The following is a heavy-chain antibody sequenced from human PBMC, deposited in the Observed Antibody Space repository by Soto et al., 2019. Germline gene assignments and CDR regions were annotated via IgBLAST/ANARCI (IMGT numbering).Heavy chain of an antibody. CDR2: ISGSGGST. CDR1: GFTFSSYA. J-gene: IGHJ4*02. D-gene: IGHD4-17*01. CDR3: ANLDYGGNGPKHY. V-gene: IGHV3-23*01. Sequence: EVQLLESGGGLVQPGGSLRLSCAASGFTFSSYAMSWVRQAPGKGLEWVSAISGSGGSTYYADSVKGRFTISRDNSKNTLYLQMNSLIAEDTAVYYCANLDYGGNGPKHYWGQGTLVTVSS.